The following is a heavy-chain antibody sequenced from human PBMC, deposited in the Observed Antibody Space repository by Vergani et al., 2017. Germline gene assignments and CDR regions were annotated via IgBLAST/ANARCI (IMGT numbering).Heavy chain of an antibody. J-gene: IGHJ3*02. CDR3: AKIRVVARWAFDI. Sequence: EVQLLESGGGLVQPGGSLRLSCAASGFPFSSHGMSWVRQTPGKGPEWVSCISSGGDYTYYSDSVKGRFSVSRDNSKNTLYLQINSLRAEDTAVYFCAKIRVVARWAFDIWGRGTMVTVSS. CDR1: GFPFSSHG. D-gene: IGHD3-22*01. V-gene: IGHV3-23*01. CDR2: ISSGGDYT.